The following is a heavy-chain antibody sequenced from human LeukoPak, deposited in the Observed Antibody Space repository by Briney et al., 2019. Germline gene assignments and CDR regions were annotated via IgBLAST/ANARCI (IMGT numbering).Heavy chain of an antibody. D-gene: IGHD2-15*01. CDR2: INPNSGGT. Sequence: GASVKVSCKASGYTFTGYYMHWVRQAPGQGLEWMGWINPNSGGTNYAQKFQGRVTMTRDTSISTAYMELSRLRSDDTAVYYCARDSARGGYCSGGSCYSPRFDPWGHGTLVTVSS. CDR3: ARDSARGGYCSGGSCYSPRFDP. V-gene: IGHV1-2*02. J-gene: IGHJ5*02. CDR1: GYTFTGYY.